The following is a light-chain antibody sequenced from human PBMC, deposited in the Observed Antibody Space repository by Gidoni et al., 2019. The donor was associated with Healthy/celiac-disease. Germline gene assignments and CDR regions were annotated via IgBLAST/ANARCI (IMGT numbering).Light chain of an antibody. J-gene: IGKJ5*01. Sequence: EIVMTQSPGTLSLSPGEKATLSCRASQSVSSSDITWERQKPGQAPRLLFYGASSRASGIPYRFSGSGSGTDFTLTISRLEPEDFAVYYCQQYGRSPPNTFGQGTRLEIK. CDR3: QQYGRSPPNT. CDR1: QSVSSSD. CDR2: GAS. V-gene: IGKV3-20*01.